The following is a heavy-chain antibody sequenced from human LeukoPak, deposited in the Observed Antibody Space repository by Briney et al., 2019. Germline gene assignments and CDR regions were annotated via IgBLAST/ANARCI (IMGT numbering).Heavy chain of an antibody. CDR1: GGSISSSSYY. CDR2: IYYSGST. D-gene: IGHD3-3*01. J-gene: IGHJ4*02. Sequence: SETLSLTCTVSGGSISSSSYYWGWIRQPPGKGLEWIGSIYYSGSTNYNPSLKSRVTISVDTSKNQFSLKLSSVTAADTAVYYCARAWSPWGFDYWGQGTLVTVSS. V-gene: IGHV4-39*07. CDR3: ARAWSPWGFDY.